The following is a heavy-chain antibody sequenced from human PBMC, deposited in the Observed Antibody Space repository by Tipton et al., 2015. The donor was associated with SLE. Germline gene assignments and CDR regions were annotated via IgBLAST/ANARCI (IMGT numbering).Heavy chain of an antibody. CDR1: GFSFSGYG. D-gene: IGHD4-17*01. Sequence: SLRLSCAASGFSFSGYGMHWVRQAPGKGLEWVAVIWYDGSKKYYGDSVEGRFTISRDNSKNTLYLQMNSLRVEDTAVYYCAKKTGDYVVGIDYWGQGALVTVTS. J-gene: IGHJ4*02. CDR3: AKKTGDYVVGIDY. CDR2: IWYDGSKK. V-gene: IGHV3-33*06.